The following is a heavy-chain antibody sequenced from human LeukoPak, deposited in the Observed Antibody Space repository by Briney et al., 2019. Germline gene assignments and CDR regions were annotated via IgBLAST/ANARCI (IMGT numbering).Heavy chain of an antibody. CDR1: GFSVSNNY. J-gene: IGHJ4*02. V-gene: IGHV3-66*01. CDR2: IYDGGGT. Sequence: GGSLRPSCAASGFSVSNNYMSWVRQAPGKGLEWVSGIYDGGGTYYADSVKGRFTISRDNFKNTVYLQVYSLRAEDTAMYYCARAFQYGSGSHPYSLWGQGTVVTVSS. D-gene: IGHD3-10*01. CDR3: ARAFQYGSGSHPYSL.